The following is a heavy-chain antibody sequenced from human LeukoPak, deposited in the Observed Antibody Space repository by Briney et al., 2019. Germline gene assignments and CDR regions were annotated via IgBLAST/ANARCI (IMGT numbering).Heavy chain of an antibody. CDR3: ARPASTVATSFDY. V-gene: IGHV3-53*01. CDR2: IYSGGST. J-gene: IGHJ4*02. Sequence: PGGSLRLSCAASGFTVSSNYMSWVRQAPGKGLEWVSVIYSGGSTYYADPVKGGFTISRDNSKNTLYLQRNSLRAEDTAVYYCARPASTVATSFDYWGQGTLVTVSS. D-gene: IGHD4-17*01. CDR1: GFTVSSNY.